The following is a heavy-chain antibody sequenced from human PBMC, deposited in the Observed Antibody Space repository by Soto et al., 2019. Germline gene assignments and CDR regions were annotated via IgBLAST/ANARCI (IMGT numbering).Heavy chain of an antibody. D-gene: IGHD6-13*01. CDR1: GGSISSGGYY. Sequence: SETLSLTCPVSGGSISSGGYYWSWIRQHPGKGLEWIGYIYYSGSTYYNPSLKSRVTISVDTSKNQFSLKLSSVTAADTAVYYCARTGYSSSWYLGGWFDLWGQGTLVTVS. CDR2: IYYSGST. J-gene: IGHJ5*02. V-gene: IGHV4-31*03. CDR3: ARTGYSSSWYLGGWFDL.